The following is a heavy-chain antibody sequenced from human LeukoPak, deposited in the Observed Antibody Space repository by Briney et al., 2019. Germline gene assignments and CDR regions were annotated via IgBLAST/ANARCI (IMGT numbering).Heavy chain of an antibody. CDR3: ARGRIAVAGARYFDL. J-gene: IGHJ2*01. V-gene: IGHV4-34*01. CDR2: INHSGST. Sequence: PSETLSLTCAVYGGSFSGYYWSWIRQPPGKGLEWIGEINHSGSTNYNPSLKSRVTISVDTSKNQFSLKLSSVTAADTAVYYCARGRIAVAGARYFDLWGRGTLVTVSS. D-gene: IGHD6-19*01. CDR1: GGSFSGYY.